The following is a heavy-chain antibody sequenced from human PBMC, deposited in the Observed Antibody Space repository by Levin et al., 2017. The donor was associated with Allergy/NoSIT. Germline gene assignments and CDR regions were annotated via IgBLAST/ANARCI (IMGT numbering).Heavy chain of an antibody. CDR2: IRNKANSYTT. Sequence: GGSLRLSCAASGFIFSDHYMDWVRQAPGKGLEWVGLIRNKANSYTTEYAASVKGRFTISRDDSKNSVYLQMNSLKTEDTAVYYCARVYGGSYYCGQGTLVTVSS. D-gene: IGHD1-26*01. CDR1: GFIFSDHY. J-gene: IGHJ4*02. CDR3: ARVYGGSYY. V-gene: IGHV3-72*01.